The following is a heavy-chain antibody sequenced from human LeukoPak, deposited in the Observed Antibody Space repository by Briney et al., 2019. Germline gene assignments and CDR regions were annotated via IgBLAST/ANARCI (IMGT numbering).Heavy chain of an antibody. J-gene: IGHJ4*02. V-gene: IGHV4-34*01. D-gene: IGHD3-16*01. Sequence: PSETLSLTCAVHGGSFSGYYWSWIRQPPGKGLEWLGEINHSGSTNYNPSLKSRLTISVDTSKNQLSLKLSSVSAADTAVYYCARDGLRRRMMIAFGGGGQFDYWGQGTLVTVSS. CDR3: ARDGLRRRMMIAFGGGGQFDY. CDR2: INHSGST. CDR1: GGSFSGYY.